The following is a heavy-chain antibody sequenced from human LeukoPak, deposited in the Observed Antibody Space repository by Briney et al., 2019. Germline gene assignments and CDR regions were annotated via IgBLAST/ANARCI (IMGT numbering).Heavy chain of an antibody. D-gene: IGHD6-13*01. CDR3: ATSGYSSSWWDY. CDR1: GGSISSYY. J-gene: IGHJ4*02. CDR2: IYYSGST. Sequence: SETLSLTCTVSGGSISSYYWSWIRQPPGKGLEWIGYIYYSGSTNYNPSLKSRVTISVDTSKNQFSLKLSSVTAADTAVYYCATSGYSSSWWDYWGQGTLVTVSS. V-gene: IGHV4-59*01.